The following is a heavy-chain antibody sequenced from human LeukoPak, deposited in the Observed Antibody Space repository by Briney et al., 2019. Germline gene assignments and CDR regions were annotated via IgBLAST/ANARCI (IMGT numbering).Heavy chain of an antibody. CDR2: IIPIFGTA. CDR3: ASGIEYSSSSGRMDYYYYYMDV. D-gene: IGHD6-6*01. J-gene: IGHJ6*03. CDR1: GGTFSSYA. V-gene: IGHV1-69*13. Sequence: ASVKVSCKASGGTFSSYAISCVRQAPGQGLEWMGGIIPIFGTANYAQKFQGRVTITADESTSTAYMELSSLRSEDTAVYYCASGIEYSSSSGRMDYYYYYMDVWGKGTTVTVSS.